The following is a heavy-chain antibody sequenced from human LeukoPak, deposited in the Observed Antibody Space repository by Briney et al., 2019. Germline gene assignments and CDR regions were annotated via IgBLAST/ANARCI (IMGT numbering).Heavy chain of an antibody. CDR3: VTMGYDFWSGYWPDY. Sequence: GGSLRLSCAASGFTFSSYAMSWVRQAPGKGLEWVSTISGSGGSTDYADSVKGRFTISRDNSKNTLYLQMDSLGAEDTAEYYCVTMGYDFWSGYWPDYWGQGTLVTVSS. D-gene: IGHD3-3*01. CDR2: ISGSGGST. J-gene: IGHJ4*02. V-gene: IGHV3-23*01. CDR1: GFTFSSYA.